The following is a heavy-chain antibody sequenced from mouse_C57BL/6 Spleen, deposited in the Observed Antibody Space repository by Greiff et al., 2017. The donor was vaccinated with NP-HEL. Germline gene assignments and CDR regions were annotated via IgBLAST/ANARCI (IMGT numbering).Heavy chain of an antibody. Sequence: EVQGVESGGGLVKPGGSLKLSCAASGFTFSDYGMHWVRQAPEKGLEWVAYISSGSSTIYYADTVKGRFTISRDNAKNTLFLQMTSPRSEDTAMYYCARGYYYGSSYPYAMDYWGQGTSVTVSS. D-gene: IGHD1-1*01. V-gene: IGHV5-17*01. J-gene: IGHJ4*01. CDR3: ARGYYYGSSYPYAMDY. CDR2: ISSGSSTI. CDR1: GFTFSDYG.